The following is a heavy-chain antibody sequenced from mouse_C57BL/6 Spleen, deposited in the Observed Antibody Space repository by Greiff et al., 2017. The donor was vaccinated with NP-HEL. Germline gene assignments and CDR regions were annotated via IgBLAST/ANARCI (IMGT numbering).Heavy chain of an antibody. D-gene: IGHD2-9*01. J-gene: IGHJ3*01. CDR1: GFTFSSYA. Sequence: DVKLVESGGGLVKPGGSLKLSCAASGFTFSSYAMSWVRQTPEKRLEWVATISDGGSYTYYPDNVKGRFTISRDNAKNNLYLQMSHLKSEDTAMYYCARAYYGYDVAWFAYWGQGTLVTVSA. CDR3: ARAYYGYDVAWFAY. V-gene: IGHV5-4*03. CDR2: ISDGGSYT.